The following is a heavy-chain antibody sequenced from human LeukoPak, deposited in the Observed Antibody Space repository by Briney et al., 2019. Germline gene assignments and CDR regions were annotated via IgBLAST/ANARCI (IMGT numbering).Heavy chain of an antibody. Sequence: GSLRLSCTTSGFTFSSYSMHWVRPAPGKGLVWVSRINGDGSTTAYADSVKGRFTISRDNAKNTLYLQMNSLRSEDTAILYCARASNNSFDSWGQGTLVTVSS. CDR2: INGDGSTT. V-gene: IGHV3-74*01. D-gene: IGHD4/OR15-4a*01. CDR1: GFTFSSYS. CDR3: ARASNNSFDS. J-gene: IGHJ4*02.